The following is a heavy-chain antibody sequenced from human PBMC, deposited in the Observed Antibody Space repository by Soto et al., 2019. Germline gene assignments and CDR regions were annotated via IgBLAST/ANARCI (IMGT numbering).Heavy chain of an antibody. V-gene: IGHV4-39*01. J-gene: IGHJ4*02. CDR2: IYYSGST. Sequence: QLQLQESGPGLVKPSETQSLTCTVSGGSISSSSYYWGWIRQPPGKGLEWIGSIYYSGSTYYNPSLKSRVXXSXDXSKNQFSLKLSSVTAADTAVYYCARHVAGYSSGLDYWGQGTLVTVSS. CDR3: ARHVAGYSSGLDY. CDR1: GGSISSSSYY. D-gene: IGHD6-19*01.